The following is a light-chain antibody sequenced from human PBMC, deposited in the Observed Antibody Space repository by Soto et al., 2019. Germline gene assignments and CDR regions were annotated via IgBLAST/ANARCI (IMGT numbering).Light chain of an antibody. V-gene: IGKV1-9*01. CDR2: SAS. Sequence: DIQLTQSPSFLSTSVGDSVTITCRASQGISSSLAWYQQKPGKAPKLLIYSASTLQSGVPSRFSGSGSGTEFTLTISSLQPEDFATYYCQQLNNYPFTFGPGTKVDIK. CDR1: QGISSS. J-gene: IGKJ3*01. CDR3: QQLNNYPFT.